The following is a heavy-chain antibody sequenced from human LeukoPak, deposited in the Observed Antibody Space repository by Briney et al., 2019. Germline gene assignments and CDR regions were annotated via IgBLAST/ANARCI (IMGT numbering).Heavy chain of an antibody. CDR3: ASHMVVAGTRGFDY. J-gene: IGHJ4*02. V-gene: IGHV4-4*02. CDR1: GGSIYSSNW. D-gene: IGHD2-15*01. CDR2: VSQSGGT. Sequence: PSGTLSLTCAVSGGSIYSSNWWSWVREPPGKGLEWIGEVSQSGGTNYDPSLESRVTILVDKSKNHFSLTLTSATAADTAVYYCASHMVVAGTRGFDYWGQGTLVTVSS.